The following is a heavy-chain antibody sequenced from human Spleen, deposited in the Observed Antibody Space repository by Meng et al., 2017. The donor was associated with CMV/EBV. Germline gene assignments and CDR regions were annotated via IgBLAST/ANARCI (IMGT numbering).Heavy chain of an antibody. CDR3: ARVAIAARPHYFDY. J-gene: IGHJ4*02. Sequence: AVYGGSFSGDYWSWIRQPPGKGLEWIGEINHSGSTNYNPSLKSRVTISVDTSKNQFSLKLSSVTAADTAVYYCARVAIAARPHYFDYWGQGTLVTVSS. V-gene: IGHV4-34*01. D-gene: IGHD6-6*01. CDR2: INHSGST. CDR1: GGSFSGDY.